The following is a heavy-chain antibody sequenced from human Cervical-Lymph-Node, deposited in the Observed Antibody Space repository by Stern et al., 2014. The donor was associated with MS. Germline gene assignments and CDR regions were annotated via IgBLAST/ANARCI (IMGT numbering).Heavy chain of an antibody. J-gene: IGHJ4*02. D-gene: IGHD2/OR15-2a*01. CDR3: ARDRRAFLDY. Sequence: EDQLVESGGGLVQPGGSLRLSCVASGFSFGTSWMSWVRQPPGRGLEWVANIRQDGYDKFYVDSVKGRFTISRDKARNSLYLQMNSLTVADTAVYYCARDRRAFLDYWGQGTHVAVSS. V-gene: IGHV3-7*01. CDR2: IRQDGYDK. CDR1: GFSFGTSW.